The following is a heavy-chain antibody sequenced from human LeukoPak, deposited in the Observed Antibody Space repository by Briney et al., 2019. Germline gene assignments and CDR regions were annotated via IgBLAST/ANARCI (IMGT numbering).Heavy chain of an antibody. V-gene: IGHV4-31*03. CDR1: GGPISSGDYY. J-gene: IGHJ4*02. D-gene: IGHD4-17*01. CDR3: ATERDYGDRFFDY. CDR2: IYNSGST. Sequence: PSETLSLTCTVSGGPISSGDYYWSWIRQHPGKGLEWIGYIYNSGSTYYNPSLKSRVTISVDTSKNQFSLKLNSVIAADTAVYFCATERDYGDRFFDYWGQGTLVTVSS.